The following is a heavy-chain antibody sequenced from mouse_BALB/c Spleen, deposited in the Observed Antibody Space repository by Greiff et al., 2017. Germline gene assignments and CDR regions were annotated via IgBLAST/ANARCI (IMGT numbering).Heavy chain of an antibody. CDR1: GYTFSSYW. D-gene: IGHD1-3*01. V-gene: IGHV1-9*01. J-gene: IGHJ3*01. CDR3: ARGLRGPWFAY. Sequence: QVQLQQSGAELMKPGASGKISCKATGYTFSSYWIEWVKQRPGHGLEWIGEILPGSGSTNYNEKFKGKATFTADTSSNTAYMQLSSLTSEDSAVYYCARGLRGPWFAYWGQGTLVTVSA. CDR2: ILPGSGST.